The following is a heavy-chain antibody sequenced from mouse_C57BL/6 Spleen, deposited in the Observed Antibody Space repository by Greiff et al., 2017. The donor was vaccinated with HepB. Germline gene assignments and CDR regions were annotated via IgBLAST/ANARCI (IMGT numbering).Heavy chain of an antibody. V-gene: IGHV5-9*01. CDR3: ARLSDYYCWGY. CDR2: ISGGGGNT. D-gene: IGHD1-1*01. Sequence: EVMLVESGGGLVKPGGSLKLSCAASGFTFSSYTMSWVRQTPEKRLEWVATISGGGGNTYYPDSVKGRFTISRDNAKNTLYLQKSSLRSEDTALDYCARLSDYYCWGYWGQRTSATVSS. J-gene: IGHJ4*01. CDR1: GFTFSSYT.